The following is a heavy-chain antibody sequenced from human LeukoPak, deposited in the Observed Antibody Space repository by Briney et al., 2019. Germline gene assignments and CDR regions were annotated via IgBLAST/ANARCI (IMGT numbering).Heavy chain of an antibody. D-gene: IGHD3-22*01. V-gene: IGHV4-4*09. CDR1: GGSISSYY. CDR2: IYTSGST. J-gene: IGHJ5*02. CDR3: ARHRMYYDSSGYYWFDP. Sequence: SETLSLTCTVSGGSISSYYWSWIRQPPGKGLEWIGYIYTSGSTNYNPSLKSRVTMSVDTSKNQFSLKLSSVTAADTAVYYCARHRMYYDSSGYYWFDPWGQGTLVTVSS.